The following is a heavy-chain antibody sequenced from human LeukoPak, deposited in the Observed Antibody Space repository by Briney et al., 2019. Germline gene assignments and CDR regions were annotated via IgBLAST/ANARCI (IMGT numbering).Heavy chain of an antibody. D-gene: IGHD5-24*01. Sequence: GESLKISCAASGFTFSYYTMNWVRQAPGKGLVWVSRIDNDGGTGYADSVKGRFTITRDNAKNTVFLQMSSLRAEDTALYYCARDLNYNLDFWGQGTLVTVSS. V-gene: IGHV3-74*01. CDR3: ARDLNYNLDF. CDR2: IDNDGGT. J-gene: IGHJ4*02. CDR1: GFTFSYYT.